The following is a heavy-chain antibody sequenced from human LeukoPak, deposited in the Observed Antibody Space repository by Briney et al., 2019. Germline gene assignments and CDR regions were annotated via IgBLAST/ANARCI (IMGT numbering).Heavy chain of an antibody. CDR2: IYYSGST. V-gene: IGHV4-39*07. Sequence: SETLSLTCTVSGGSISSSSYYWGWIRQPPGKGLEWIGSIYYSGSTYYNPSLKSRVTISVDTSKNQFSLKLSSVTAADTAVYYCARVNYYAFSGGSFNWFDPWGQGTLVTVSS. D-gene: IGHD2-15*01. J-gene: IGHJ5*02. CDR1: GGSISSSSYY. CDR3: ARVNYYAFSGGSFNWFDP.